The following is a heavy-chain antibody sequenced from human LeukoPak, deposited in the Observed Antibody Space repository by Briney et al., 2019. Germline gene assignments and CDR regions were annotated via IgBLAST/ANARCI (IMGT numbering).Heavy chain of an antibody. V-gene: IGHV4-59*12. J-gene: IGHJ4*02. CDR1: GGSISSYY. Sequence: SETLSLTCTVSGGSISSYYWSWIRQPPGKGLEWIGYIYYSGSTNYNPSLKSRVTISVDTSKNQFSLKLSSVTAADTAVYYCARGPRITMIVVAFVFDYWGQGTLVTVSS. D-gene: IGHD3-22*01. CDR3: ARGPRITMIVVAFVFDY. CDR2: IYYSGST.